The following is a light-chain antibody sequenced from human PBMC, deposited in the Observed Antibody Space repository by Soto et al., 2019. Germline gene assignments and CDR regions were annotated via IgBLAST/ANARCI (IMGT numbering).Light chain of an antibody. V-gene: IGKV3-20*01. Sequence: IVLTQSKATLSLSNGERATLSCRASQSVSSYLAWYQQKPGQAPRLLIYGASSRATGIPDRFSGSGSGTDFTLTISRLEPEDFAVYYCQQYGSSPITFGQGTLLEI. J-gene: IGKJ5*01. CDR1: QSVSSY. CDR2: GAS. CDR3: QQYGSSPIT.